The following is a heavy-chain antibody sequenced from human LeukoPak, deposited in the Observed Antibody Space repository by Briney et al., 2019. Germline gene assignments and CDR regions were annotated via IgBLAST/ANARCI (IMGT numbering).Heavy chain of an antibody. V-gene: IGHV3-48*03. CDR3: AKVAHYYYGSESYYFFEH. CDR1: AFTFSSCE. J-gene: IGHJ4*02. Sequence: GGSLRLSCAASAFTFSSCEMNWVRQAPGKGLEWVSYISSSGSTIYYADSVKGRFTISRDNAKNSLYLQMNSLRVEDTAIYYCAKVAHYYYGSESYYFFEHWGQGTPVTASS. D-gene: IGHD3-10*01. CDR2: ISSSGSTI.